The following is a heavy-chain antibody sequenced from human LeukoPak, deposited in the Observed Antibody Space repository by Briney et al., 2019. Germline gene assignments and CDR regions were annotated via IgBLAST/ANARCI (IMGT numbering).Heavy chain of an antibody. Sequence: GGSLRLSCAASGFTFSSYWMSWVRQAPGKGLEGLANIKQDGSEKYYVDSVKGRFTISRDNAKNSLYLQMNSLRGEDTAVYYCGRDNPLVEMWWGDYWDEGTLVTVSS. V-gene: IGHV3-7*01. CDR1: GFTFSSYW. CDR3: GRDNPLVEMWWGDY. D-gene: IGHD2-21*01. CDR2: IKQDGSEK. J-gene: IGHJ4*02.